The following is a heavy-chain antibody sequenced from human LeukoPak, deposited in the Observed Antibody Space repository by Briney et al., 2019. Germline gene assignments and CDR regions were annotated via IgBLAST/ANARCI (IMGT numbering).Heavy chain of an antibody. D-gene: IGHD7-27*01. J-gene: IGHJ4*02. V-gene: IGHV3-53*01. CDR1: GFTASSNY. CDR3: ARGSNWVTLDY. Sequence: PGGSLSLSCAASGFTASSNYISCVRQAPEKRLEWVSVIYSGGNKYTAAPLKGGFTSSRHNSKNTLYLQMNRLRAEDTAVYYCARGSNWVTLDYWGQRTLVTVS. CDR2: IYSGGNK.